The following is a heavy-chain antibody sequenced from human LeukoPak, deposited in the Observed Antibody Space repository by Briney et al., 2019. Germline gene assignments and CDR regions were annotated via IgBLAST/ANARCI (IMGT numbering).Heavy chain of an antibody. V-gene: IGHV3-30*18. CDR3: AKSRTSYYYDSSGFSDAFDI. Sequence: GGSLRLSCAASGFTFSSYGMHWVRQAPGKGLEWVAVISYDGSNKYYADSVKGRFTISRDNSKNTLYLQMSSLRAEDTAVYYCAKSRTSYYYDSSGFSDAFDIWGQGTMVTVSS. CDR1: GFTFSSYG. D-gene: IGHD3-22*01. CDR2: ISYDGSNK. J-gene: IGHJ3*02.